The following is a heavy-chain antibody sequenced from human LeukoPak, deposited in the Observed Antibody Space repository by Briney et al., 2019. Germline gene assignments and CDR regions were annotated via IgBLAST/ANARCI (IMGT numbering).Heavy chain of an antibody. CDR1: GYTFTFYD. D-gene: IGHD3-3*01. V-gene: IGHV1-2*02. CDR2: INPNSVGT. J-gene: IGHJ3*02. Sequence: ASVTVSFTSSGYTFTFYDMHWVRQAPGQGLEWIGLINPNSVGTNYAQKFQGRVTMTTDTSIRTAYMELRSVRSDDTAVYYCARDHGDDAFDIWGPGTMVTVSS. CDR3: ARDHGDDAFDI.